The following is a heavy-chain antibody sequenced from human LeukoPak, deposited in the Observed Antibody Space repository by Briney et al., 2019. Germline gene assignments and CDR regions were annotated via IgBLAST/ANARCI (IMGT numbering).Heavy chain of an antibody. CDR1: GYSFTSYW. D-gene: IGHD6-6*01. CDR3: ARLGGWYSSSLGAFDI. Sequence: GESLKITCKASGYSFTSYWIAWVRRMPGEGLGGMGIIYPGDSDTRYSPSFQGQVTISADKSISTAYLQWSSLKASDTAMYYCARLGGWYSSSLGAFDIWGQRTMVTVSS. J-gene: IGHJ3*02. CDR2: IYPGDSDT. V-gene: IGHV5-51*01.